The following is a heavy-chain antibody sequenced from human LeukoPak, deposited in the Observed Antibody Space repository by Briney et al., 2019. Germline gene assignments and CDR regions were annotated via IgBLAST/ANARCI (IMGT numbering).Heavy chain of an antibody. CDR2: IKSKTDGGTT. CDR3: TTDPESVPPYYGGKPPV. Sequence: GGSLRLSCAASGFTFSNAWMNWVRQAPGKGLEWVGRIKSKTDGGTTDYAAPVKGRFTISRDDSKNTLYLQMNSLKTEDTAVYYCTTDPESVPPYYGGKPPVWGQGTLVTVSS. CDR1: GFTFSNAW. D-gene: IGHD4-23*01. V-gene: IGHV3-15*07. J-gene: IGHJ4*02.